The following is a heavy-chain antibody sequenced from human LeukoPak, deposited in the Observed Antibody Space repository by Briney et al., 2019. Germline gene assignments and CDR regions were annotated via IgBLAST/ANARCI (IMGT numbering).Heavy chain of an antibody. CDR1: GYSISSGYY. CDR3: ARKVRGIAVAGTLLNAFDI. V-gene: IGHV4-38-2*01. J-gene: IGHJ3*02. Sequence: SETLSLTCPVSGYSISSGYYWGWIRQPPGKGLEWIGSISHTGSTYYNPSLKSRVTISLDTSKNQFALKLTSVTAADTAVYYCARKVRGIAVAGTLLNAFDIWGQGTTVTVSS. D-gene: IGHD6-19*01. CDR2: ISHTGST.